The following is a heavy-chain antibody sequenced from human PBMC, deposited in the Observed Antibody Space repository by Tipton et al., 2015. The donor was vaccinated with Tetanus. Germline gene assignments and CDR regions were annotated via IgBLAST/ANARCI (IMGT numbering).Heavy chain of an antibody. Sequence: LRLSCTVSGASFSSGDYYWSWIRQPPGKGLEWIAFIHHSGLAFSKPSLKSRVSISIDTSQNQFSLRLTSVTAADTAVYFCARNVYTVTNDAFDIWGHGTLVNVSS. D-gene: IGHD4-11*01. J-gene: IGHJ3*02. CDR1: GASFSSGDYY. V-gene: IGHV4-30-4*01. CDR2: IHHSGLA. CDR3: ARNVYTVTNDAFDI.